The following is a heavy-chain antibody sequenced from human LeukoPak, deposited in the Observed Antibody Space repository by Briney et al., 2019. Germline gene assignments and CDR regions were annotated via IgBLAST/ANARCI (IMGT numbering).Heavy chain of an antibody. CDR3: ARSDQYCTNGVCYKGLWDY. V-gene: IGHV1-2*06. CDR2: TNPNSGGT. Sequence: ASVKVSCKASGYTFTGYYMHWVRQAPGQGLEWMGRTNPNSGGTNYAQKFQGRATMTRDTSISTAYMELSRLRSDDTAVYYCARSDQYCTNGVCYKGLWDYWGQGTLVTVSS. CDR1: GYTFTGYY. D-gene: IGHD2-8*01. J-gene: IGHJ4*02.